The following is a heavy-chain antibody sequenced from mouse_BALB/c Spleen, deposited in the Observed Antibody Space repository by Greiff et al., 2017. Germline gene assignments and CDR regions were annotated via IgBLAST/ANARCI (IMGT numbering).Heavy chain of an antibody. V-gene: IGHV5-17*02. Sequence: EVQLVESGGGLVQPGGSRKLSCAASGFTFSSFGMHWVRQAPEKGLEWVAYISSGSSTIYYADTVKGRFTISRDNPKNTLFLQMTSLRSEDTAMYYCARAPLSYFDYWGQGTTLTVSA. D-gene: IGHD6-5*01. CDR1: GFTFSSFG. J-gene: IGHJ2*01. CDR3: ARAPLSYFDY. CDR2: ISSGSSTI.